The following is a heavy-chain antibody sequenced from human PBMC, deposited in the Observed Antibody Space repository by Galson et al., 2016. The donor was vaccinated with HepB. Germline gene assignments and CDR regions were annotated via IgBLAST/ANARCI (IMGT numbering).Heavy chain of an antibody. D-gene: IGHD2/OR15-2a*01. CDR2: INSGGGDT. CDR1: GFNFDNIA. CDR3: AKTLYSNENWFDP. V-gene: IGHV3-23*01. J-gene: IGHJ5*02. Sequence: SLRLSCAATGFNFDNIAMAWVRQAPGKGLEWVSTINSGGGDTYYADSVKGRFTISRDNSKSTLFLQMKSLKAEDTAVYYCAKTLYSNENWFDPRGQGTLVTVSS.